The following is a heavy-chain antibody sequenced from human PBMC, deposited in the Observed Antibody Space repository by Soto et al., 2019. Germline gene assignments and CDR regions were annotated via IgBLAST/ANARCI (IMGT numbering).Heavy chain of an antibody. CDR2: VYDTGST. J-gene: IGHJ4*02. Sequence: KTSETLSLTCSVSGGSISGYYWSWIRQAPGKGLEWIGYVYDTGSTSYNPSLQSRVTISVDTSKKQFSLSLRLVTAADTAVYFCARSIAVPSSHIDHWGQGTRVTVYS. CDR1: GGSISGYY. CDR3: ARSIAVPSSHIDH. V-gene: IGHV4-59*01. D-gene: IGHD6-6*01.